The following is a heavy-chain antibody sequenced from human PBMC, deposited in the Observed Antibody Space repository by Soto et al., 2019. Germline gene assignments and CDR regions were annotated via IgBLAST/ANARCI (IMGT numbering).Heavy chain of an antibody. Sequence: ASVKVSCTVSRYTRTELSMHWVLQAPGKGLEWMGGFDPEDGETIYAQKFQGRVTMTEDTSTDTAYMELSSLRSEDTAVYHCGVGYCSGGSCPAGSYYYYGMDVWGQGTTVTVSS. J-gene: IGHJ6*02. V-gene: IGHV1-24*01. D-gene: IGHD2-15*01. CDR2: FDPEDGET. CDR1: RYTRTELS. CDR3: GVGYCSGGSCPAGSYYYYGMDV.